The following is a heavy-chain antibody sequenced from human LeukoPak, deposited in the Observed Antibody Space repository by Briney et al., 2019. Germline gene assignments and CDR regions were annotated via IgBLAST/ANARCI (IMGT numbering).Heavy chain of an antibody. J-gene: IGHJ4*02. CDR2: IYSGGST. D-gene: IGHD3-10*01. Sequence: GGSLRLSCAASGFTVSSNYMSWVRQAPGKGLEWVSVIYSGGSTYYADSVGGRFTISRDNSKNTLYLQMNSLRAEDTAVYYCARDAYQTYYYGSGSYRWGQGTLVTVSS. V-gene: IGHV3-66*01. CDR3: ARDAYQTYYYGSGSYR. CDR1: GFTVSSNY.